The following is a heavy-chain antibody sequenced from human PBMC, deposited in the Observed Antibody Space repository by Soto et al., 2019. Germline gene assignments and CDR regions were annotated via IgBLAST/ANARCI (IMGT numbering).Heavy chain of an antibody. CDR3: ARGIDFWSGWIGTFNWFDP. CDR2: MNPNSGNT. CDR1: GYTFTSYD. Sequence: ASVKVPCKASGYTFTSYDINWVRQATGQGLEWMGWMNPNSGNTGYAQKFQGRVTMTRNTSISTAYMELSSLRSEDTAVYYCARGIDFWSGWIGTFNWFDPWGQGTLVTVSS. J-gene: IGHJ5*02. D-gene: IGHD3-3*01. V-gene: IGHV1-8*01.